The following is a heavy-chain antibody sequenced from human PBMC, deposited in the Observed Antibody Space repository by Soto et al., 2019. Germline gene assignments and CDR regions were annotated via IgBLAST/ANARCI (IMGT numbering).Heavy chain of an antibody. CDR3: AREVPSRYFDL. V-gene: IGHV4-34*01. CDR2: INHSGST. CDR1: RASFSVSY. Sequence: SVTLSLPCPFDRASFSVSYLNWVRPPPGKGLEWIGEINHSGSTSYNTSLESRGTISLDTSRKQFTLKMRSATAADTAVYYCAREVPSRYFDLWGRGTRVTVSS. J-gene: IGHJ2*01. D-gene: IGHD1-1*01.